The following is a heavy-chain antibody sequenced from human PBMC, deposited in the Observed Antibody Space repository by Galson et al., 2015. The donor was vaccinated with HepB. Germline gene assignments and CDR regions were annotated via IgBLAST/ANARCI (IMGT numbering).Heavy chain of an antibody. CDR1: GFTFSTYT. CDR3: ARDRGEEWELLVYFDS. V-gene: IGHV3-21*01. CDR2: VSNSGSYM. D-gene: IGHD1-26*01. Sequence: SLRLSCAASGFTFSTYTMNWVRQAPGKGPEWVSSVSNSGSYMFYADSVKGRFTISRDNAKNSLYLQMNSLRAEDTAVYYCARDRGEEWELLVYFDSWGQGTLVTVSS. J-gene: IGHJ4*02.